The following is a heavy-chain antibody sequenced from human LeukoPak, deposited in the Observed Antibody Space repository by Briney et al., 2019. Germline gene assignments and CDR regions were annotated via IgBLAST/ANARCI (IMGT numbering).Heavy chain of an antibody. V-gene: IGHV4-59*01. CDR2: IYYSVST. CDR1: GGSISSYY. D-gene: IGHD3-3*01. J-gene: IGHJ4*02. CDR3: ARAKRFLEWLFYDY. Sequence: SETLSLTCTVSGGSISSYYWSWIRHPPGKGLEWIGYIYYSVSTNHNPSLKSRVTISVDTSKNQFYLKLRSVPAADTAVYYCARAKRFLEWLFYDYWGQGTLVTVSS.